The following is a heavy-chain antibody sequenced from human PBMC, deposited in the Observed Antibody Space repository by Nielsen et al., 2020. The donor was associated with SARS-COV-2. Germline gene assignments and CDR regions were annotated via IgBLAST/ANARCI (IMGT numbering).Heavy chain of an antibody. Sequence: GGSLRLSCAASGFTFSSYGMHWVRQAPGKGLEWVAVIWYDGSNKYYADSVKGRFTISRDNSKNTLYLQMNSLRAEDTAVYYCARGPYSSSSYYFDYWGQGTLVTVSS. CDR3: ARGPYSSSSYYFDY. D-gene: IGHD6-6*01. V-gene: IGHV3-33*01. J-gene: IGHJ4*02. CDR1: GFTFSSYG. CDR2: IWYDGSNK.